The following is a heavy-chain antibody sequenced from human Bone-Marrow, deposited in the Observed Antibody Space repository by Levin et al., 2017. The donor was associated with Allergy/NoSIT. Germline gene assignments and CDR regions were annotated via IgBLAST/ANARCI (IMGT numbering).Heavy chain of an antibody. V-gene: IGHV1-2*02. J-gene: IGHJ6*02. CDR3: ARGDTTMEIYYYYGLDD. Sequence: GESLKISCKASGYTFNGHYMHWVRQAPGQGLEWIGRINPNSGGTNYAQKFQGRVTMTRDTSVSIAYMELSRLSSDATALYYCARGDTTMEIYYYYGLDDWGQGTTVTVSS. CDR2: INPNSGGT. CDR1: GYTFNGHY. D-gene: IGHD5-18*01.